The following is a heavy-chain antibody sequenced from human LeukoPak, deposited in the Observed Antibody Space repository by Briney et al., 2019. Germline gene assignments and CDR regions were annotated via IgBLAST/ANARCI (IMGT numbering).Heavy chain of an antibody. CDR1: DGSFNVYY. Sequence: SETLSLTCAVYDGSFNVYYWTWIRQSPAKGREWIGEINHSGGTMYNPSLKSRVTMSVDTSKSQFSLKLTSVTAADTAVYYCTRRAYTYDSYFFDHWGLGTLVTVSS. V-gene: IGHV4-34*01. J-gene: IGHJ4*02. D-gene: IGHD5-18*01. CDR3: TRRAYTYDSYFFDH. CDR2: INHSGGT.